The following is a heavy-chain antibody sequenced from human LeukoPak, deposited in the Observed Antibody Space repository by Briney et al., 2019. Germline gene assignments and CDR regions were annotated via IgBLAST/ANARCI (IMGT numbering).Heavy chain of an antibody. D-gene: IGHD3-10*01. Sequence: SETLSLTCTVSGGSISGYYWSWIRQPPGKGPEWIGYIYYSGSTNYNPSLKSRVTISVDTSRNQFSLKPNSVTAADTAVYYCASGFGYYFDYWGQGTLVTVSS. CDR3: ASGFGYYFDY. J-gene: IGHJ4*02. V-gene: IGHV4-59*01. CDR2: IYYSGST. CDR1: GGSISGYY.